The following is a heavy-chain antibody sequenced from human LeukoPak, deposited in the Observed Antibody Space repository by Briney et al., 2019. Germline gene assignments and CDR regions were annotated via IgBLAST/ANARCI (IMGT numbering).Heavy chain of an antibody. D-gene: IGHD6-13*01. Sequence: SETLSLTCTVSGGSISSYYWSWLRQPPGKGLEWIGYIYYSGSTNYNPSLKSRVTISVDTSKNQFSLKLSSVTAADTAVYYCARDNPGIAAAGTFDPWGQGTLVTVSS. V-gene: IGHV4-59*01. CDR2: IYYSGST. CDR1: GGSISSYY. J-gene: IGHJ5*02. CDR3: ARDNPGIAAAGTFDP.